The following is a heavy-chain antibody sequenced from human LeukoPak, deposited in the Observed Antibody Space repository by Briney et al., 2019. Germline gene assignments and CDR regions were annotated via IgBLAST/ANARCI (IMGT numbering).Heavy chain of an antibody. CDR2: INPSGGST. CDR3: AILMDYGDYSPSNYYYHYMDV. D-gene: IGHD4-17*01. J-gene: IGHJ6*03. Sequence: ASVKVSCKASGYTFTSYYMHWVRQAPGQGLEWMGIINPSGGSTSYAQKFQGRVTMTRDMSTSTVYMELSSLRSEDTAVYYCAILMDYGDYSPSNYYYHYMDVWGKGTTVTVSS. CDR1: GYTFTSYY. V-gene: IGHV1-46*01.